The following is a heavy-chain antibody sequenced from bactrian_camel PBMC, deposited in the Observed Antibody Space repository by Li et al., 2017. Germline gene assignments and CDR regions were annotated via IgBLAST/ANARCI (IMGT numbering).Heavy chain of an antibody. CDR3: AKDRGGAPHP. CDR1: GLTFSSYA. J-gene: IGHJ6*01. Sequence: VQLVESGGGLVKPGGSLRLSCAASGLTFSSYAMSWVRQAPGKGLEWVSAITSSGDSTVYSDSVKGRFTASRDNAKNSPYLQLSSLKEEDTAMYYCAKDRGGAPHPCGQGTQVTVS. V-gene: IGHV3S42*01. CDR2: ITSSGDST. D-gene: IGHD5*01.